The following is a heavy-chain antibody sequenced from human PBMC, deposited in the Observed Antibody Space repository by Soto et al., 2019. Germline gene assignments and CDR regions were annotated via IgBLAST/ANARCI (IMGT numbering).Heavy chain of an antibody. CDR1: GGSISSSSYY. V-gene: IGHV4-39*01. D-gene: IGHD3-22*01. Sequence: SETLSLTCTVSGGSISSSSYYWGWIRQPPGKGLEWIGSIYYSGSTYYNPSLKSRVTISVDTSKNQFSLKLSSVTAADTAVYYCASYYYDSSGYSYVPGVYWDQGTLVTVSS. CDR3: ASYYYDSSGYSYVPGVY. CDR2: IYYSGST. J-gene: IGHJ4*02.